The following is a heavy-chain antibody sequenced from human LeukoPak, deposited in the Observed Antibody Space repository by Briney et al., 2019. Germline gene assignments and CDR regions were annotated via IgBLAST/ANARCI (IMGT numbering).Heavy chain of an antibody. V-gene: IGHV2-5*02. CDR2: IYWDDDK. J-gene: IGHJ4*02. CDR3: AHRIAAAGSFDY. Sequence: VSGPTLLQPTRTLTLTFTFSGFSLSTRGGGGGWIRQPPEKALEWLSLIYWDDDKRYSPSLKSRLTITKDTSKNQVVLTMTNMDPVDTATYYCAHRIAAAGSFDYWGQGTLVTVSS. CDR1: GFSLSTRGGG. D-gene: IGHD6-13*01.